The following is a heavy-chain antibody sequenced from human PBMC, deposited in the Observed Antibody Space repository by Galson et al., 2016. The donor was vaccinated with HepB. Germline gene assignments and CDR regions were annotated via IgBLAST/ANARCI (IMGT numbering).Heavy chain of an antibody. Sequence: SLRPSCAASGFTVGNNFMSWVRQAPGKGLEWVSLIYSGGTISYADSVKGRFTISRDNSKNMLYLQMNSLRAEDTAVYYCATRRIVGATDGSWGQGTLVTVSS. CDR2: IYSGGTI. CDR1: GFTVGNNF. D-gene: IGHD1-26*01. V-gene: IGHV3-53*01. J-gene: IGHJ4*02. CDR3: ATRRIVGATDGS.